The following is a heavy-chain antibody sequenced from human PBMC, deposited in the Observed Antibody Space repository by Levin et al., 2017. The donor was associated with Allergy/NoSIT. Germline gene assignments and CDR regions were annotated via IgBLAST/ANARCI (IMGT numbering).Heavy chain of an antibody. J-gene: IGHJ4*02. D-gene: IGHD3-16*02. V-gene: IGHV1-24*01. CDR2: FDPEDGET. CDR1: GYTLTELS. Sequence: GESLKISCKVSGYTLTELSMHWVRQAPGKGLEWMGGFDPEDGETIYAQKFQGRVTMTEDTSTDTAYMELSSLRSEDTAVYYCATVPGRRRGSYRYDYWGQGTLVTVSS. CDR3: ATVPGRRRGSYRYDY.